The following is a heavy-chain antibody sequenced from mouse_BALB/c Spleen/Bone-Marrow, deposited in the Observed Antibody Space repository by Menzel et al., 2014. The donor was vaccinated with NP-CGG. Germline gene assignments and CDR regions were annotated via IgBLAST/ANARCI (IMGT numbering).Heavy chain of an antibody. CDR2: IRNKANGYTT. Sequence: EVQGVESGGGLVQPGGSLRLSCATSGFTFTDYYMSWVRQPPGKALEWLGFIRNKANGYTTEYSASVKGRFTISGDNSQSILYLQMNTLRAEDSATYYCARALIVFDYWGQGTTLTVSS. CDR1: GFTFTDYY. J-gene: IGHJ2*01. V-gene: IGHV7-3*02. CDR3: ARALIVFDY.